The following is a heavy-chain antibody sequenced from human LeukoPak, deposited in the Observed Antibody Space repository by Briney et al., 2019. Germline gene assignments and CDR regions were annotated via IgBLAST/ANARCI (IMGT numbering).Heavy chain of an antibody. D-gene: IGHD5-18*01. CDR3: AGEMDTAMVPYFDY. Sequence: GGSLRLSCAASGFTFSSYNMSWIRQAPGKGLEWVSYISSSSSYTNYADSVKGRFTISRDNAKNSLYLQMNSLRAEDTAVYYCAGEMDTAMVPYFDYWGQGTLVTVSS. CDR1: GFTFSSYN. V-gene: IGHV3-11*05. J-gene: IGHJ4*02. CDR2: ISSSSSYT.